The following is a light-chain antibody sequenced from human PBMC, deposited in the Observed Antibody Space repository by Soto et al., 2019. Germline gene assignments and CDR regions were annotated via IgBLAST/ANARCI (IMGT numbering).Light chain of an antibody. CDR3: QQYGSSPLT. V-gene: IGKV3-20*01. CDR1: QSVSSSY. J-gene: IGKJ4*01. Sequence: EIVLTQSPGTLSLSPGERATLSCRASQSVSSSYLAWYQQKPGQAPRLLIYGASSRATDIPDRFSGSGSGTDFSLTISRLEPEDFALYYCQQYGSSPLTFGGGTKVEIK. CDR2: GAS.